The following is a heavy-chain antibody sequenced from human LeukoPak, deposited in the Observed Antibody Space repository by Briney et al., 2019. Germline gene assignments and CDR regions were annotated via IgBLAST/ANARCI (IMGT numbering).Heavy chain of an antibody. D-gene: IGHD3-22*01. CDR2: ISASGAVP. Sequence: GGSLRLPCAASGFRFDSFYMGWIRQVPGKGLDYIALISASGAVPYYAESVKGRFTISRDNAKNSVSLQMNSLSADDTAIYYCARSLIVASEDYWGQGTQVTVSS. J-gene: IGHJ4*02. CDR3: ARSLIVASEDY. CDR1: GFRFDSFY. V-gene: IGHV3-11*04.